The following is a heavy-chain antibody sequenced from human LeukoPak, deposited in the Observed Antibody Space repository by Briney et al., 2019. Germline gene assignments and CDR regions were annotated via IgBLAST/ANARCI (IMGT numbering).Heavy chain of an antibody. CDR3: ARGDCSSTSYYYYGMDV. Sequence: ASVKVSCKASGYTFTGYYMHWVRQAPGQGLEWMGWINPNSGGTNYAQKFQGRVTMTRDTSISTAYMELSRLRSDDTAVYYCARGDCSSTSYYYYGMDVWGQGTTVTVSS. CDR1: GYTFTGYY. J-gene: IGHJ6*02. V-gene: IGHV1-2*02. D-gene: IGHD2-2*01. CDR2: INPNSGGT.